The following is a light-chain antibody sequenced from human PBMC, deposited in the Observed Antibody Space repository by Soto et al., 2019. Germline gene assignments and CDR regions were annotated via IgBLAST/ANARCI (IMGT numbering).Light chain of an antibody. J-gene: IGKJ3*01. CDR2: DTS. CDR3: QQRTNWPRSFT. CDR1: QSVSSY. Sequence: EIVLTQXPXTLSLSPGERATLSCRASQSVSSYLAWYQQKPGQAPRLLIYDTSKRATGIPARFSGSGSGTDCTLTISSLEPEDFAVYYCQQRTNWPRSFTFGPGTKVDIK. V-gene: IGKV3-11*01.